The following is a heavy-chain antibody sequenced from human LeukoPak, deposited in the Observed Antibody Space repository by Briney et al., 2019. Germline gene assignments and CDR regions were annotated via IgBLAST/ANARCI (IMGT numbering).Heavy chain of an antibody. Sequence: SVKVSCKTSGGTFSSYAISWVRQAPGQGLEWMGGIIPIFGTANYAQKFQGRVTITTDESTSTAYMELSSLRSEDTAVYYCAREGTPEMATTHDAFDIWGQGTMVTVSS. CDR2: IIPIFGTA. J-gene: IGHJ3*02. CDR1: GGTFSSYA. D-gene: IGHD5-24*01. CDR3: AREGTPEMATTHDAFDI. V-gene: IGHV1-69*05.